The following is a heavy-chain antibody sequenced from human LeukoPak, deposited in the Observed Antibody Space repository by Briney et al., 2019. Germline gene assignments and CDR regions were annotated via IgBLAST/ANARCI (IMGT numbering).Heavy chain of an antibody. CDR1: GGSISSSSYY. J-gene: IGHJ3*02. V-gene: IGHV4-39*01. CDR2: IYYSGST. Sequence: PSETLSLTCTVSGGSISSSSYYWGWIRQPPGKGLEGIGSIYYSGSTYYNPSLKSRVTISVDTSKNQFSLKLSSVTAADTAVYYCARQRSYYDFWSGYLDAFDIWGQGTMVTVSS. CDR3: ARQRSYYDFWSGYLDAFDI. D-gene: IGHD3-3*01.